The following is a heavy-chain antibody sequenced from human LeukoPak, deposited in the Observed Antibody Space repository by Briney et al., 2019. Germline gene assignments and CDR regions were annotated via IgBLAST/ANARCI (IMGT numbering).Heavy chain of an antibody. CDR3: ARVATIWRYFDY. Sequence: PGGSLRLSCAASGFTFSSYGMHWVRQAPGKGLEWVAVISYDGSNKYYADSVKGRFTISRDNSKNTLYLQMNSLRAEDTAVYYCARVATIWRYFDYWGQGTLVTVSS. CDR1: GFTFSSYG. D-gene: IGHD5-12*01. CDR2: ISYDGSNK. J-gene: IGHJ4*02. V-gene: IGHV3-30*03.